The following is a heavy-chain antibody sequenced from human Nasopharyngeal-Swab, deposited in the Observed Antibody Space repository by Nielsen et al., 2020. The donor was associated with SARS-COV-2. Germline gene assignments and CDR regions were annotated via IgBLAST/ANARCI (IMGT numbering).Heavy chain of an antibody. CDR1: GYTFNNYG. Sequence: ASVKVSCKTSGYTFNNYGISWVRQVPGQGLEWMGWMSGYNGNTKYGQKFQDRVTMTMDTSTSTAYMELRSLRSDDTAVYYCARDRKVVLSGSSPDYWGQGTLVSVSS. V-gene: IGHV1-18*01. CDR2: MSGYNGNT. J-gene: IGHJ4*02. D-gene: IGHD3-3*01. CDR3: ARDRKVVLSGSSPDY.